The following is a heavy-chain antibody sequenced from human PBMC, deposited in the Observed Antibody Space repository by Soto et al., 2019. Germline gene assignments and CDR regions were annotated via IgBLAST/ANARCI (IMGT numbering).Heavy chain of an antibody. D-gene: IGHD1-26*01. CDR2: ISAYNGNT. Sequence: ASVKVSCKASGYTFTSYGISLVRQAPGQGLEWMGWISAYNGNTNYAQKFQGRVKITADKSTSTAYMELSSLRSEDTAVYYCARAGSGGASTNWFDPWGQGTLVTVSS. CDR1: GYTFTSYG. CDR3: ARAGSGGASTNWFDP. V-gene: IGHV1-18*01. J-gene: IGHJ5*02.